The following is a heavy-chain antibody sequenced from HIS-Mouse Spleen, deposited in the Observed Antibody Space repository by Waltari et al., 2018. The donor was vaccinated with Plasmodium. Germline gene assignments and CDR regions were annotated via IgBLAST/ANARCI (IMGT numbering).Heavy chain of an antibody. CDR3: ARLGIPYVDTAMAVGY. Sequence: EVQLVESGGGLVQPGGSLRLSCAASGFTVSSNYMSWVRQAPGKGLELVSVIYSGGSTYYADSVKGRFTISRDNSKNTLYLQMNSLRAEDTAVYYCARLGIPYVDTAMAVGYWGQGTLVTVSS. J-gene: IGHJ4*02. V-gene: IGHV3-66*01. CDR2: IYSGGST. D-gene: IGHD5-18*01. CDR1: GFTVSSNY.